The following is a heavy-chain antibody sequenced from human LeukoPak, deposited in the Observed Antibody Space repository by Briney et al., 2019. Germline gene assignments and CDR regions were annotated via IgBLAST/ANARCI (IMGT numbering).Heavy chain of an antibody. CDR1: GGSFSGYY. J-gene: IGHJ4*02. CDR3: ARMSTNHYDILTGYYIDTGVGTFDY. Sequence: SETLSLTCAVYGGSFSGYYWSWIRQPPGKGLEGIGEINHSGSTNYNPSLKSRVTISVDTSKNQFSLKLSSVTAADTAVYYCARMSTNHYDILTGYYIDTGVGTFDYWGQGTLVTVSS. D-gene: IGHD3-9*01. V-gene: IGHV4-34*01. CDR2: INHSGST.